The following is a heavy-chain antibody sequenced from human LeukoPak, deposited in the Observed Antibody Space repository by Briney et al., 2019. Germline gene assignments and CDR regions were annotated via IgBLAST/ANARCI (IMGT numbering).Heavy chain of an antibody. CDR3: AHGSAQYYEY. J-gene: IGHJ1*01. D-gene: IGHD2-15*01. Sequence: KAGGSLRLSCAVSGLTLSNVWMNWVRQAPGKGLEWVGRIRSQTAGWTTDFAAPVKGRFSISRDDSKNALYLQMNSLPSEETAVYYCAHGSAQYYEYWGQGTLVTVSS. V-gene: IGHV3-15*07. CDR1: GLTLSNVW. CDR2: IRSQTAGWTT.